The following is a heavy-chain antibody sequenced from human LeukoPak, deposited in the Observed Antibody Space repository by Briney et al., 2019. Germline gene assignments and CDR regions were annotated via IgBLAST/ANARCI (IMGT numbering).Heavy chain of an antibody. CDR1: GFTFSSYA. CDR3: ARGNTLSPFDY. D-gene: IGHD4-11*01. J-gene: IGHJ4*02. CDR2: ISYDGSNK. V-gene: IGHV3-30-3*01. Sequence: PGGSLRLSCAASGFTFSSYAMHWVRQAPGKGLEWVAVISYDGSNKYYADSVKGRFTISRDNSKNTLYLQMNSLRAEDTAVYYCARGNTLSPFDYWGQGTLVTVSS.